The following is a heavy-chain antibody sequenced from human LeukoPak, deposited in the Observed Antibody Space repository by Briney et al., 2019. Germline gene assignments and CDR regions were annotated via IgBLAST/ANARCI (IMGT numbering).Heavy chain of an antibody. V-gene: IGHV1-2*02. CDR1: GYTFTGYY. Sequence: ASVKVSCKASGYTFTGYYMHWVRQAPGQGLEWMGWINPNSGGTNYAQKFQGRVTMTRDTSISTAYMELSRLRSDDTAVYYCARDWFTMVRGVIIIIGYWGQGTLVTVSS. CDR3: ARDWFTMVRGVIIIIGY. D-gene: IGHD3-10*01. CDR2: INPNSGGT. J-gene: IGHJ4*02.